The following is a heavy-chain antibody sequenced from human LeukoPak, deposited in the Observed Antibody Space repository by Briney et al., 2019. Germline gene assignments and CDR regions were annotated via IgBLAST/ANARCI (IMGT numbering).Heavy chain of an antibody. V-gene: IGHV1-8*01. Sequence: GASVKVSCKASGYTLTSYDINWVRQATGQGLEWMGWMNPNSGNTGYAQKFQGRVTMTRNTSISTVYMELSSLRSEDTAVYYCARGGDYDILTGYSWSYHYDMDVWGQGTTVTVSS. CDR2: MNPNSGNT. CDR3: ARGGDYDILTGYSWSYHYDMDV. D-gene: IGHD3-9*01. CDR1: GYTLTSYD. J-gene: IGHJ6*02.